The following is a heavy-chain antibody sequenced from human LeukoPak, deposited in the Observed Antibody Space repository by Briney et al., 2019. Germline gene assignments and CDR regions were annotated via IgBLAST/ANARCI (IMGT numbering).Heavy chain of an antibody. CDR1: GFTLSSYA. J-gene: IGHJ3*02. CDR2: ISGSGGST. CDR3: AKRPAMVLDAFDT. Sequence: GGSLRLSCAASGFTLSSYAMSWVRQAPGKGLEWVSAISGSGGSTYYADSVKGRFTTSRDNCKNTLYLQLNSLRAEDTAVYYCAKRPAMVLDAFDTWGQGTMVTVSS. V-gene: IGHV3-23*01. D-gene: IGHD5-18*01.